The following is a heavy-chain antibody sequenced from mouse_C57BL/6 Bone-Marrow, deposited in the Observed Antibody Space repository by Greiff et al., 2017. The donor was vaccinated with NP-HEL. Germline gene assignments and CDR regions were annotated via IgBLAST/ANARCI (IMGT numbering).Heavy chain of an antibody. V-gene: IGHV1-19*01. CDR3: ARSPVYYGSYYYAMDY. CDR2: INPYNGGT. J-gene: IGHJ4*01. D-gene: IGHD1-1*01. CDR1: GYTFTDYY. Sequence: VQLQQSGPVLVKPGASVKMSCKASGYTFTDYYMNWVKQSHGKSLEWIGVINPYNGGTSYNQKFKGKATLTVDKSSSTAYMELNSLTSEDSAVYYCARSPVYYGSYYYAMDYWGQGTSVTVSS.